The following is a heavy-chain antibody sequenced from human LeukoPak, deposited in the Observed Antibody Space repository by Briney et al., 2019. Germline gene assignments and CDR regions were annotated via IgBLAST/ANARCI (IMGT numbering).Heavy chain of an antibody. Sequence: GGSLRLSCAASGFTFSSYAMSWVRQAPGKGLEWVSAISGSGGSTYYADSVKGRFTISRDNSKNTLYLQMNSLRAEDTAVYYCAKEGPAAMWGGWYGDAFDIWGQGTMVTVSS. J-gene: IGHJ3*02. CDR3: AKEGPAAMWGGWYGDAFDI. CDR1: GFTFSSYA. CDR2: ISGSGGST. V-gene: IGHV3-23*01. D-gene: IGHD2-2*01.